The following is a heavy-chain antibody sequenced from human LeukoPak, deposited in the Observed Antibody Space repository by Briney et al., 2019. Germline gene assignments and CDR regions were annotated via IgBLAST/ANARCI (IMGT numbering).Heavy chain of an antibody. CDR2: IIPIFGTA. J-gene: IGHJ4*02. CDR3: ARDRGPDGYFDY. Sequence: ASVKVSCKASGGTFSSYAISWVRQAPGQGLEWMGGIIPIFGTANYAQKLQGRVAMTTDTSTSTAYMELRSLRSDDTAVYYCARDRGPDGYFDYWGQGTLVTVSS. CDR1: GGTFSSYA. V-gene: IGHV1-69*05.